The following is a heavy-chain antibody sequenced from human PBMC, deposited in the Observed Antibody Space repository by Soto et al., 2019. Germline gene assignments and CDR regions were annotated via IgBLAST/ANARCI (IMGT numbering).Heavy chain of an antibody. V-gene: IGHV3-13*01. J-gene: IGHJ4*02. Sequence: PVGSLRLSCAASGFTFKSFDFHWVRQSTGKGLEWVASIGTIGDTYYPVSVKGRFTVSREEAKNSVSLQMNSLRVADTAVYFFVRGKEVGAPFFDSWGQGTPATVSS. D-gene: IGHD2-15*01. CDR3: VRGKEVGAPFFDS. CDR2: IGTIGDT. CDR1: GFTFKSFD.